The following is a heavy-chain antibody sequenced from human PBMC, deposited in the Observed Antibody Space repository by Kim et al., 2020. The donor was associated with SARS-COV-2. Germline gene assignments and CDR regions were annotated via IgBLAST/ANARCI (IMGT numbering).Heavy chain of an antibody. Sequence: SVKVSCKASGGTFSSYAISWVRQAPGQGLEWMGGIIPIFGTANYAQKFQGRVTITADESTSTAYMELSSLRSEDTAVYYCARGHTVTTSASYYYYMDVWGKGTTVTVSS. D-gene: IGHD4-17*01. CDR1: GGTFSSYA. CDR3: ARGHTVTTSASYYYYMDV. V-gene: IGHV1-69*13. J-gene: IGHJ6*03. CDR2: IIPIFGTA.